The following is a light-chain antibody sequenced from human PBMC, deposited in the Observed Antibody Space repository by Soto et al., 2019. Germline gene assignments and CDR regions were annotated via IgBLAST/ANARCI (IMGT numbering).Light chain of an antibody. CDR3: CTDAGTYKV. V-gene: IGLV2-11*01. J-gene: IGLJ1*01. CDR1: SSDIGAYNY. Sequence: QSGLTQPRSVSGSPGQSVTISCTGTSSDIGAYNYVSWYQQHPDKAPKLMIYHVSKRPSGVPDRFSGSKSGNAASLTISGLQAEDEADYYCCTDAGTYKVFGTGTKLTVL. CDR2: HVS.